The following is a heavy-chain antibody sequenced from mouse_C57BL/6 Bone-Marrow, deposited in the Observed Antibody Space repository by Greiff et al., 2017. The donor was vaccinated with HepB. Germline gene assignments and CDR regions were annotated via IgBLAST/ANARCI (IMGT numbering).Heavy chain of an antibody. CDR3: ARHEDYYGRNYAMDY. D-gene: IGHD1-1*01. CDR2: FYPGSGSI. V-gene: IGHV1-62-2*01. CDR1: GYTFTEYT. Sequence: QVQLKESGAELVKPGASVKLSCKASGYTFTEYTIHWVKQRSGQGLEWIGWFYPGSGSIKYNENFKDKATLTADKSSSTVYMELSRLTSEDSAVYFCARHEDYYGRNYAMDYWGQGTSVTVSS. J-gene: IGHJ4*01.